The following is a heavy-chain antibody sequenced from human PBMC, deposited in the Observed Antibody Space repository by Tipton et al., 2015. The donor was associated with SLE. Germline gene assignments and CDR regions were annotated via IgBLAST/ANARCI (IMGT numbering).Heavy chain of an antibody. D-gene: IGHD4-23*01. CDR2: IDSNGNHI. J-gene: IGHJ4*02. Sequence: SLRLSCTASEFSFSTYTMNWVRQAPGMGLEWLSSIDSNGNHIYYADSVKGRFTISRDNAKNSLYLQINSLRAEDTAVYFCARDDGGRSVDYWGQGTLVTVSS. V-gene: IGHV3-21*01. CDR1: EFSFSTYT. CDR3: ARDDGGRSVDY.